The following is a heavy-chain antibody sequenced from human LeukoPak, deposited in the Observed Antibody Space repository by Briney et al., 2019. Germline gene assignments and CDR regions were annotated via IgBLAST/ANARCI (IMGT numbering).Heavy chain of an antibody. CDR2: ISYDGGNK. J-gene: IGHJ4*02. CDR3: AKDLEPYSSSWYYFEY. Sequence: GGSLRLSCAASGFTFSSYGMHWVRQAPGKGLEWVAVISYDGGNKYYADSVKGRFTISRDNSKNTLYLQMNSLRVEDTAVYYCAKDLEPYSSSWYYFEYWGQGTLVTVSS. CDR1: GFTFSSYG. D-gene: IGHD6-13*01. V-gene: IGHV3-30*18.